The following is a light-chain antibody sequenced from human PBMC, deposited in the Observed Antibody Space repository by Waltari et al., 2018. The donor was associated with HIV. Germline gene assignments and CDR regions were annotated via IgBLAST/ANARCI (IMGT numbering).Light chain of an antibody. J-gene: IGKJ2*01. Sequence: DIVMTQSPDSLTVSLGERATMNCKSNQSLLYSSNNKNYLAWYQQKPGQPPKLLIYWASTRESGVPDRFSGSGSGTDFTLTISSLQAEDVAVYYCQQYYITPYTFGQGTKLEIK. CDR2: WAS. CDR3: QQYYITPYT. V-gene: IGKV4-1*01. CDR1: QSLLYSSNNKNY.